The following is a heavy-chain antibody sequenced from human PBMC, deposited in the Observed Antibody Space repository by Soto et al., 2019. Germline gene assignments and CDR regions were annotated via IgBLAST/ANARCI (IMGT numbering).Heavy chain of an antibody. CDR1: GGTFSSYT. V-gene: IGHV1-69*08. CDR3: ARDQAAADNYYYSYGMDV. CDR2: IIPILGIA. D-gene: IGHD6-13*01. Sequence: QVQLVQSGAEVKKPGSSVKVSCKASGGTFSSYTISWVRQAPGQGLEWMGRIIPILGIANYAQKIQGRVTITENKCTSTAYMELSSLRSEDRAVYYCARDQAAADNYYYSYGMDVWGQGTTVTVSS. J-gene: IGHJ6*02.